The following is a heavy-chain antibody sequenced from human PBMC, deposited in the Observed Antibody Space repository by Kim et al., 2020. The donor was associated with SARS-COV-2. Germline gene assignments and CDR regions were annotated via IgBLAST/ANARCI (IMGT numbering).Heavy chain of an antibody. Sequence: GGSLRLSCAASGFTFTDYSMSWIRQTPGKGLEWVSHISTSGSIIYYADSVKGRFTISRDNAKNSLYLQMNSLRAEDTAVYYCARARRYCSTNCPAPGYYFDYWGQGTLVTASS. CDR1: GFTFTDYS. V-gene: IGHV3-11*04. J-gene: IGHJ4*02. CDR3: ARARRYCSTNCPAPGYYFDY. CDR2: ISTSGSII. D-gene: IGHD2-2*01.